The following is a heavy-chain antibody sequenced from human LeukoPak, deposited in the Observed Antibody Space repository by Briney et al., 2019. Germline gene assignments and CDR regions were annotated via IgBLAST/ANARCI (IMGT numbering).Heavy chain of an antibody. D-gene: IGHD3-10*01. CDR1: GFTFSSYS. Sequence: QPGGSLRLSCAVSGFTFSSYSMNWVRQAPGKGLEWVSYINSSGSTIYYADSVKGRFTISRDNAKNSLYLQKNSLRDEDTAVYYCARDITLTRGGRSDYWGQGTLVTVSS. V-gene: IGHV3-48*02. CDR2: INSSGSTI. J-gene: IGHJ4*02. CDR3: ARDITLTRGGRSDY.